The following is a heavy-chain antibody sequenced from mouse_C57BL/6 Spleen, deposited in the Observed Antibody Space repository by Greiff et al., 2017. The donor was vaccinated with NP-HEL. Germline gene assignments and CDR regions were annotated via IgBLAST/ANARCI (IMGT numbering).Heavy chain of an antibody. Sequence: EVKVVESGGGLVKPGGSLKLSCAASGFTFSSYTMSWVRQTPEKRLEWVATISGGGGNTYYPDSVKGRFTISRDNAKNTLYLQMSSLRSEDTALYYCARLSDYGSSYVRYFDVWGTGTTVTVSS. J-gene: IGHJ1*03. CDR1: GFTFSSYT. CDR2: ISGGGGNT. V-gene: IGHV5-9*01. D-gene: IGHD1-1*01. CDR3: ARLSDYGSSYVRYFDV.